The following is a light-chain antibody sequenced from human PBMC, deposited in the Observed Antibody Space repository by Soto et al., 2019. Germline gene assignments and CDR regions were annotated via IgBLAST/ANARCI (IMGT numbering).Light chain of an antibody. Sequence: EIVLTQSPGTLSLSPGERATLSCRASQSVRSSLLAWYQQKPGQAPRLLIYDASRRAIGIPDRFSGSGSGTDFTVTISRLEPEDFAVYYCQQYGTSPLTFGGGTKVESK. CDR1: QSVRSSL. CDR3: QQYGTSPLT. J-gene: IGKJ4*01. CDR2: DAS. V-gene: IGKV3-20*01.